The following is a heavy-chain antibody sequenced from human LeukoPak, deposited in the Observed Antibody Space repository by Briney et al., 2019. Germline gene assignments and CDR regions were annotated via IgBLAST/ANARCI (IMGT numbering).Heavy chain of an antibody. J-gene: IGHJ5*02. D-gene: IGHD2-2*01. CDR2: LSAYNGNT. CDR1: GYTFTSYG. V-gene: IGHV1-18*04. Sequence: ASVKVSCKASGYTFTSYGISWVRQAPGQGLEWMGWLSAYNGNTNSAQKLQGRVTMTTDTSTSTAYMELSSLRSDDTAVYYCARIRSRVPINWFDPWGQGTLVTVSS. CDR3: ARIRSRVPINWFDP.